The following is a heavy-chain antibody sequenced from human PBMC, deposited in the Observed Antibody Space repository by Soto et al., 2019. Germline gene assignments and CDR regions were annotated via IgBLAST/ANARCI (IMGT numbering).Heavy chain of an antibody. Sequence: SETLSLTCTVSGGSISSSSGYWGWIRQPPGKGLEWIGSIYNSGSTDYNPSLKSRVTMSVDTSKNQFSLKLSSVTAADTAVYYCATRGYIYGRDFHYWGQGSLVTVSS. CDR2: IYNSGST. D-gene: IGHD5-18*01. CDR3: ATRGYIYGRDFHY. CDR1: GGSISSSSGY. J-gene: IGHJ4*02. V-gene: IGHV4-39*01.